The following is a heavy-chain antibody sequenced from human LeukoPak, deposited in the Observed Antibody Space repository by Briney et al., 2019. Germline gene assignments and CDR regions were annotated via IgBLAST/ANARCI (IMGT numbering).Heavy chain of an antibody. D-gene: IGHD6-19*01. CDR1: GFTFTSDA. J-gene: IGHJ5*02. CDR2: TVSRGTT. CDR3: AKCSTSAYTTGWCNWIDP. Sequence: GGSLRLSCVASGFTFTSDAMNWVRQAPGKGLEWVSSTVSRGTTQYADSVKGRFTVSRDTSKNTLYLQMNSLRADDTVVYYCAKCSTSAYTTGWCNWIDPWGQGTLVTVSS. V-gene: IGHV3-23*01.